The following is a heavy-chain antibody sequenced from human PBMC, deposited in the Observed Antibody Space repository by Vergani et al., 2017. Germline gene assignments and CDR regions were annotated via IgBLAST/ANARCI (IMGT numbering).Heavy chain of an antibody. CDR3: ARPLIGDCSFTSCRYWYFDL. V-gene: IGHV4-39*01. CDR1: GGSISTNSYF. Sequence: QLQLQESGPGLVKPSETLSLTCTVSGGSISTNSYFWGWIRQPPGKGLEWIGSIYYSGSTYYNPSLKSRVTISVDTSKNQFSLHLSSVTAADTAIYYCARPLIGDCSFTSCRYWYFDLWGRGTLVTVSS. D-gene: IGHD2-2*01. CDR2: IYYSGST. J-gene: IGHJ2*01.